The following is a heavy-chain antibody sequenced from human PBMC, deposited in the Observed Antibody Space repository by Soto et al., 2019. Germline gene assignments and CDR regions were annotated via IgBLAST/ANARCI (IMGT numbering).Heavy chain of an antibody. J-gene: IGHJ4*02. CDR3: ARASTLFGPALSD. V-gene: IGHV4-59*08. Sequence: SETLSFTCTVSGGSISGYYWSWIRQPPGKGLEWIGYIFYSASTKYNPSLRSRVTMSVDTSKNQLSLKLTSVTAADTAVYYCARASTLFGPALSDWGQGSLVTVSS. CDR2: IFYSAST. CDR1: GGSISGYY. D-gene: IGHD3-3*01.